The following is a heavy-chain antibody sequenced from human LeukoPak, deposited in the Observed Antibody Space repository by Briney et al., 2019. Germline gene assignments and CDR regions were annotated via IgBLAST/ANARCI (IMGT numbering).Heavy chain of an antibody. CDR3: AKGRWFGELLSFDY. V-gene: IGHV3-33*06. J-gene: IGHJ4*02. Sequence: PGGSLRLSCAASGFVFSDYGMHWVRQAPGKGLEWVAVIWYDGSNKYYADSVKGRFTISRDNSKNTLYLQMNSLRAEDTAVYYCAKGRWFGELLSFDYWGQGTLVTVSS. CDR1: GFVFSDYG. D-gene: IGHD3-10*01. CDR2: IWYDGSNK.